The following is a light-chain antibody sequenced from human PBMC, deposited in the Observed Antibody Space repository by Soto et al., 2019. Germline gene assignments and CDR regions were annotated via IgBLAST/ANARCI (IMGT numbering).Light chain of an antibody. CDR1: QTISSW. J-gene: IGKJ1*01. CDR3: QQYSSFSRT. Sequence: DIQMTQSASTLSGSVGDRVTITCRASQTISSWLAWYQQKPGKAPKALIYDASTLRSGVPSRFSGSGYGTEFTLTISSLQPDDFATYYCQQYSSFSRTFGQGTKVDI. V-gene: IGKV1-5*01. CDR2: DAS.